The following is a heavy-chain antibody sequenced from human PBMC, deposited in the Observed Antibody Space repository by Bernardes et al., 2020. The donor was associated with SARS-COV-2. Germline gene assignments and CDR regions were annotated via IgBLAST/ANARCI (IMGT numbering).Heavy chain of an antibody. D-gene: IGHD3-16*01. J-gene: IGHJ4*02. V-gene: IGHV3-21*01. Sequence: GGSLRLSCAASGFVFSNYNMNWVRQAPGKGLELVASIDGSGSYVYYADSVKGRFTISRDSGKNSLYLQMNSLRAEDTAVYYCARKFGSRPHFDFWGQGTLVTVSS. CDR1: GFVFSNYN. CDR3: ARKFGSRPHFDF. CDR2: IDGSGSYV.